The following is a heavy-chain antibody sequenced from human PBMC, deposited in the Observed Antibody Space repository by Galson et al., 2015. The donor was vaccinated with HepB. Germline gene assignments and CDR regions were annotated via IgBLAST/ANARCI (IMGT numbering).Heavy chain of an antibody. D-gene: IGHD1-26*01. CDR2: IIAIFGTT. Sequence: SVKVSCKASGGIFRSNAISWVRQAPGQGLEWMGGIIAIFGTTNYAQKFQGRVTITADESTSTAYMELSSLRSEDTAVYYCARSVTYYVNYFDYWGQGTLVTVSS. V-gene: IGHV1-69*13. CDR3: ARSVTYYVNYFDY. J-gene: IGHJ4*02. CDR1: GGIFRSNA.